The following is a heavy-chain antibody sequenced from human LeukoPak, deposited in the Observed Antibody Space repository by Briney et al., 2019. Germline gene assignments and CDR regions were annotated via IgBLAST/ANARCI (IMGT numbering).Heavy chain of an antibody. CDR2: VNSDGSTT. D-gene: IGHD6-13*01. CDR3: ARGYYSSSRFDS. Sequence: GGSLRLSCAASEFTVSNNYMSWVRQAPGKGLVWVSCVNSDGSTTNYADSVKGRFTISRDNAENTLYMRMNSLRPEDTAVYYCARGYYSSSRFDSWGQGTLVTVSS. V-gene: IGHV3-74*01. CDR1: EFTVSNNY. J-gene: IGHJ4*02.